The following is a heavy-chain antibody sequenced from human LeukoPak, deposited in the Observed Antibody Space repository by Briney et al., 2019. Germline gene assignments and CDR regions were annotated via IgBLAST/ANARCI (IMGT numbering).Heavy chain of an antibody. CDR2: MYLDGRT. D-gene: IGHD6-19*01. V-gene: IGHV4-4*02. CDR1: GVSISSLNL. J-gene: IGHJ4*02. CDR3: AGLEGRYSTDWFYFFDY. Sequence: PSETLSHTCAVSGVSISSLNLWSWLRQPPGKGLEWVGEMYLDGRTNFHPSVRGRVTIFIDKPRNQLSLQLTSVTAADTAVYYCAGLEGRYSTDWFYFFDYWGQGALVTVSS.